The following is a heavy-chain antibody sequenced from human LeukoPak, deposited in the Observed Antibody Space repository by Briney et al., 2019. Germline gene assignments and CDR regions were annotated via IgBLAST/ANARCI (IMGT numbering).Heavy chain of an antibody. CDR3: ARGSPRMNTFGGVIVTLSFDY. Sequence: GSVKVSCKASGYTFTGYYMHWVRQAPGQGLEWMGWINPNSGGTNYAQKFQGRVTMTRDTSISTAYMELSRLRSDDTAVYYCARGSPRMNTFGGVIVTLSFDYWGQGTLVTVSS. D-gene: IGHD3-16*02. J-gene: IGHJ4*02. V-gene: IGHV1-2*02. CDR2: INPNSGGT. CDR1: GYTFTGYY.